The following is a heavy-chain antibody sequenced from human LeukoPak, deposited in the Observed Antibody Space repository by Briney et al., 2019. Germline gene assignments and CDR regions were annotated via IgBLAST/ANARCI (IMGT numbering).Heavy chain of an antibody. CDR3: ARGVPTVYAFDY. Sequence: SETLSLTCTVSGGSVSSGSYYWSWIRQPPGKGLEWIGYIYYSGSTNYNPSLKSRVTISVDTSKNQFSLKLSSVTAADTAVYYCARGVPTVYAFDYWGQGTLVTVS. CDR1: GGSVSSGSYY. J-gene: IGHJ4*02. CDR2: IYYSGST. V-gene: IGHV4-61*01. D-gene: IGHD4-17*01.